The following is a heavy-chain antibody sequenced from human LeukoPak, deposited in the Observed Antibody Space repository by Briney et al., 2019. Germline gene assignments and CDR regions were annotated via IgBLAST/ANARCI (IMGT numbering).Heavy chain of an antibody. Sequence: PSETLSLTCSVYGGSISSYYWSWIRQPPGKGLEWIGYIHYSGSTNYNPSLKSRVSISVDKSKNQFSLKVRSVTAADTAVYYCARLTPYDSGKHDDIDVWGKGTSVTVSS. CDR2: IHYSGST. D-gene: IGHD3-10*01. CDR1: GGSISSYY. J-gene: IGHJ6*03. CDR3: ARLTPYDSGKHDDIDV. V-gene: IGHV4-59*08.